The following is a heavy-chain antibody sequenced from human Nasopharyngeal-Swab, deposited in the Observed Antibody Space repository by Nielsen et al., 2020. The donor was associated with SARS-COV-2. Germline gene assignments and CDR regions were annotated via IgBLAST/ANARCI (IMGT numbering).Heavy chain of an antibody. J-gene: IGHJ4*02. CDR2: IDPSDSYT. V-gene: IGHV5-10-1*01. D-gene: IGHD1-7*01. Sequence: KVSCKASGYTFTSYWISWVRQMPGKGLEWMGRIDPSDSYTNYSPSFQGHVTISADKSISTAYLQWSSLKASDTAMYYCAHQGVTGTTGGFDYWGQGTLVTVSS. CDR1: GYTFTSYW. CDR3: AHQGVTGTTGGFDY.